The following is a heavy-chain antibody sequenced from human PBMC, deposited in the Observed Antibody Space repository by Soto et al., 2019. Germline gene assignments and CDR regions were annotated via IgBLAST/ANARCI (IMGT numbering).Heavy chain of an antibody. CDR2: IYYSGST. D-gene: IGHD5-18*01. CDR1: GGSVSSGDYY. V-gene: IGHV4-61*08. CDR3: ARIPVDTYMINWFDP. J-gene: IGHJ5*02. Sequence: SETLSLTCTVSGGSVSSGDYYWSWIRQPPGKGLEWIGYIYYSGSTNYNPSLKSRVSISLDTSKNQFSLRLTSVTAADTAVYYCARIPVDTYMINWFDPWGQGTQVTVSS.